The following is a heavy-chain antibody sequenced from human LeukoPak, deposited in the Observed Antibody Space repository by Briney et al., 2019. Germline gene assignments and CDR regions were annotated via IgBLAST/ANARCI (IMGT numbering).Heavy chain of an antibody. V-gene: IGHV3-30*03. D-gene: IGHD6-13*01. CDR1: GFTFSSYG. Sequence: GGSLRLSCAASGFTFSSYGMHWVRQAPGKGLEWVAVISYDGSNKYYADSVKGRFTISRDNSKNTLYLQMNSLRAEDTAVYYCVPLGAAGNLDYWGQGTLVTVSS. CDR3: VPLGAAGNLDY. CDR2: ISYDGSNK. J-gene: IGHJ4*02.